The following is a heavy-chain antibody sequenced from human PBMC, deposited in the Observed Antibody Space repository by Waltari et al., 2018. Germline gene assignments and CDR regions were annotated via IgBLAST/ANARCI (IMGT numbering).Heavy chain of an antibody. D-gene: IGHD5-12*01. V-gene: IGHV3-30*01. CDR1: GFTFSSYA. CDR3: ASESGFLQTFDY. Sequence: QVQLVESGGGVVQPGRSLRLSCAASGFTFSSYAMHWVRQAPGKGLEGVAVISYDGSNKYYADAVKGRVTISRDNSKNTLYLQMNSLRAEDTAVYYCASESGFLQTFDYWGQGTLVTVSS. J-gene: IGHJ4*02. CDR2: ISYDGSNK.